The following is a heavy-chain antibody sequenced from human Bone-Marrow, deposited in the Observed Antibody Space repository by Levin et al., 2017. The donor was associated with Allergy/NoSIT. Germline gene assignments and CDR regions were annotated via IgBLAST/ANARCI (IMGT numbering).Heavy chain of an antibody. CDR3: ARVPRITMVQGVVTAPLDY. Sequence: SVKVSCKASGGTFSSYAISWVRQAPGQGLEWMGGIIPIFGTANYAQKFQGRVTITADKSTSTAYMELSSLRSEDTAVYYCARVPRITMVQGVVTAPLDYWGQGTLVTVSS. V-gene: IGHV1-69*06. CDR2: IIPIFGTA. D-gene: IGHD3-10*01. CDR1: GGTFSSYA. J-gene: IGHJ4*02.